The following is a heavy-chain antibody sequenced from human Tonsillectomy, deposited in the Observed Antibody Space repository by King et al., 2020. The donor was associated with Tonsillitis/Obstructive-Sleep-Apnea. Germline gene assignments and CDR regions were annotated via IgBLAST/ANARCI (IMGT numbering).Heavy chain of an antibody. V-gene: IGHV3-23*04. D-gene: IGHD2-8*02. Sequence: VQLVESGGGLVQPGGSLRLSCAASGFTFSRYAMTWGRPAPGKGLEWGSSISGSGGSTYYAASVKGRFTISSYHSKNTMYLQMNTLRAEDTAVYYCSKDPWWVMDADDALDIWGQGTMVTVSS. J-gene: IGHJ3*02. CDR3: SKDPWWVMDADDALDI. CDR2: ISGSGGST. CDR1: GFTFSRYA.